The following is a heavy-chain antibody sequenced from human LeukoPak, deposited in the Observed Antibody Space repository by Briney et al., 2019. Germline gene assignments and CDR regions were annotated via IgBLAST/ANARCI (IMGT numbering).Heavy chain of an antibody. CDR1: GFTFSSYA. D-gene: IGHD6-19*01. J-gene: IGHJ4*02. Sequence: RGSLRLSCAASGFTFSSYAMSWVRQAPGKGLEWVSAISGSGGSTYYADSVKGRFTISRDNSKNTLYLQMNSLRAEDTAVYYCAKDGGAGPQYYFDYWGQGTLVTVSS. V-gene: IGHV3-23*01. CDR3: AKDGGAGPQYYFDY. CDR2: ISGSGGST.